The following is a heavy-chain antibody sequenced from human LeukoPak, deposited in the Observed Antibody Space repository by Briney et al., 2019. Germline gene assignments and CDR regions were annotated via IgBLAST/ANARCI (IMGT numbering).Heavy chain of an antibody. CDR1: GGSISSYY. CDR2: IYYSGST. Sequence: NPSETLSLTCTVSGGSISSYYWSWVRQPPGKGLEWVGYIYYSGSTNYNPSLKSRVTISVDTSKNQFSLKLSSVTAADTAVYYCAREGVDCSGGSCYRGFRFDYWGQGTLVTVSS. D-gene: IGHD2-15*01. CDR3: AREGVDCSGGSCYRGFRFDY. J-gene: IGHJ4*02. V-gene: IGHV4-59*01.